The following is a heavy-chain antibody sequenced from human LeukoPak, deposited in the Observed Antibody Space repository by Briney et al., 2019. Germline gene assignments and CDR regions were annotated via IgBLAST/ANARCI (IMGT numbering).Heavy chain of an antibody. CDR2: IKQDGSDI. J-gene: IGHJ4*02. CDR3: GKTTVGYSSGQKPAWPVDY. D-gene: IGHD5-18*01. CDR1: GFIFGDYW. Sequence: GGSLRLSCAASGFIFGDYWMSWVRQAPEKGLEWVGMIKQDGSDIHYVDSVKGRFTISRDNAKKSLYLQMDSLRAEDTAVYYCGKTTVGYSSGQKPAWPVDYWGQGTLVTVSS. V-gene: IGHV3-7*03.